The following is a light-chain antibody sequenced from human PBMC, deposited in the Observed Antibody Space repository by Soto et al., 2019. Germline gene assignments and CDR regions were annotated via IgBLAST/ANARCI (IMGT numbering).Light chain of an antibody. CDR3: QHYNSAPFT. Sequence: DIQMTQSPSSLSVSVGDRVTITCRASQDVNIFLAWYQQRPGKAPQLLIYGASTLQSGVPSRIGGSGSGTDFTLTINSLQPEDVATYYCQHYNSAPFTFGPGTNVDF. CDR1: QDVNIF. V-gene: IGKV1-27*01. J-gene: IGKJ3*01. CDR2: GAS.